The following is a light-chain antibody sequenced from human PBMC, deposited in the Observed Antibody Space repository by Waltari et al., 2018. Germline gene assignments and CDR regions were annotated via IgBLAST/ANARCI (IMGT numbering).Light chain of an antibody. CDR3: AAWDDSLSGNV. CDR2: TNN. CDR1: SSNIGSNN. J-gene: IGLJ6*01. Sequence: QSALTQPPSASGTPGQRVTISCSGSSSNIGSNNVNWYQQLPGTAPKLLLYTNNHRPTGVPDRFSGSKSGTSASLAISGLQSEDEADYYCAAWDDSLSGNVFGSGTKVTVL. V-gene: IGLV1-44*01.